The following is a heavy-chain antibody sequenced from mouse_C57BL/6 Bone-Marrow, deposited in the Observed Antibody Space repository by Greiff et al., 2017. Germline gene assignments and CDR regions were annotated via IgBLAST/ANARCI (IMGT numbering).Heavy chain of an antibody. CDR3: ARHLHSNYVGWFAY. Sequence: EVQLKESGGDLVKPGGSLKLSCAASGFTFSSYGMSWVRQTPDKRLEWVATISSGGSYTYYPDSVKGRFTISRDTAKNTLYLQMSSLKSEDTAMYYCARHLHSNYVGWFAYWGQGTLVTVSA. CDR1: GFTFSSYG. CDR2: ISSGGSYT. D-gene: IGHD2-5*01. J-gene: IGHJ3*01. V-gene: IGHV5-6*01.